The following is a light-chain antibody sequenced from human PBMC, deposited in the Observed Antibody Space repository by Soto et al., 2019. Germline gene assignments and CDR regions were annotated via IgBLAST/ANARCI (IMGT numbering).Light chain of an antibody. CDR3: QQYSHLIT. J-gene: IGKJ5*01. CDR2: KAS. CDR1: QSVSDW. Sequence: DIQMTQSPSTLSASVGDRVTITCRASQSVSDWLAWXQRKPGXXPXILIYKASNLESGVPSRFSGSGSGTDFTFTISSLQPEDIATYYCQQYSHLITFGQGTRLEIK. V-gene: IGKV1-5*03.